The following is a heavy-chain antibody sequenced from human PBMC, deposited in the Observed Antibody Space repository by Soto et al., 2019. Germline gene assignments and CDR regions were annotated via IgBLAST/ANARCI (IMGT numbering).Heavy chain of an antibody. Sequence: QVQLVQSGTEVKEPGASVKVSCKASGYSFSHYGISWVRQAPGQGLEWMAWTSGNNDNTNNADKFQGRVTLTTDTSTGTAYMELRSLRSDDTAVYYCARDERGTCTGTNCYYFDYWGQGTLVTVSS. CDR2: TSGNNDNT. J-gene: IGHJ4*02. CDR3: ARDERGTCTGTNCYYFDY. CDR1: GYSFSHYG. D-gene: IGHD2-2*01. V-gene: IGHV1-18*04.